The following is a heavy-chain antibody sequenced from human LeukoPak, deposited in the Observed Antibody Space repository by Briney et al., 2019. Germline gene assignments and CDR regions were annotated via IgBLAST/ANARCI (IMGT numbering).Heavy chain of an antibody. CDR2: IIPILGIA. CDR3: ARDFSDDYGGNFYYYYGMDV. V-gene: IGHV1-69*04. J-gene: IGHJ6*02. Sequence: ASVKVSCRASGGTFSSYAISWVRQAPGQGLEWMGRIIPILGIANYAQKFQGRVTITADKSTSTAYMELSSLRSEDTAAYYCARDFSDDYGGNFYYYYGMDVWGQGTTVTVSS. CDR1: GGTFSSYA. D-gene: IGHD4-23*01.